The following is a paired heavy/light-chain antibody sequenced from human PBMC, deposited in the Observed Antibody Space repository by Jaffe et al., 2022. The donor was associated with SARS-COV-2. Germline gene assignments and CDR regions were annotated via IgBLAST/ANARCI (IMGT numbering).Heavy chain of an antibody. Sequence: QVQLQESGPGLVKPSETLSLTCTVSGGSISSYYWSWIRQPPGKGLEWIGYIYYSGSTNYNPSLKSRVTISVDTSKNQFSLKLSSVTAADTAVYYCARDTRVMWGTAIPIGYGMDVWGQGTTVTVSS. CDR2: IYYSGST. V-gene: IGHV4-59*01. CDR3: ARDTRVMWGTAIPIGYGMDV. J-gene: IGHJ6*02. D-gene: IGHD5-18*01. CDR1: GGSISSYY.
Light chain of an antibody. CDR1: QSVSSY. Sequence: EIVLTQSPATLSLSPGERATLSCRASQSVSSYLAWYQQKPGQAPRLLIYDASNRATGIPARFSGSGSGTDFTLTISSLEPEDFAVYYCQQRSNLLTFGGGTKVEIK. J-gene: IGKJ4*01. CDR2: DAS. V-gene: IGKV3-11*01. CDR3: QQRSNLLT.